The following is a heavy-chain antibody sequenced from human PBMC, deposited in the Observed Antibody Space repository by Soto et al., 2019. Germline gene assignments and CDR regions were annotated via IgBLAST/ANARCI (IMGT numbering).Heavy chain of an antibody. CDR1: GYTFTDNY. Sequence: QVQLVQSGAEVKKPGASVKVSCKASGYTFTDNYIHWVRQAPGHGLEWMGWINPNTGGTNYAQKFQGRVTVTRDTSITTAYMELSRLRSDDTAVYYCARDFSSSADGFDYWGQGTLVTVSS. CDR3: ARDFSSSADGFDY. J-gene: IGHJ4*02. D-gene: IGHD6-6*01. V-gene: IGHV1-2*02. CDR2: INPNTGGT.